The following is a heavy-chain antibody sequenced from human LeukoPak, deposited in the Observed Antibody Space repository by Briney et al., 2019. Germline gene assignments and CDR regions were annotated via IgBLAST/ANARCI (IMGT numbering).Heavy chain of an antibody. V-gene: IGHV3-30*02. D-gene: IGHD3-10*01. Sequence: PGGSLRLSCAASGFSFSGYGMHWVRQAPGKGLEWVAFIHYDGVRSYYADSVKGRFTISRDNSRNTLYLQMNSLRPEDTAVYYCAKAIWVAATSSWFCLDYWGQGTLVTVSS. CDR3: AKAIWVAATSSWFCLDY. CDR2: IHYDGVRS. CDR1: GFSFSGYG. J-gene: IGHJ4*02.